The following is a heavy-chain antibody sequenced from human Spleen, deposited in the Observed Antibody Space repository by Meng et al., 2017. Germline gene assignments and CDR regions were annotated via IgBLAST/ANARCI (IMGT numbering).Heavy chain of an antibody. CDR2: MNPNSGNT. CDR1: GYTFTSYA. CDR3: ATLGGTSNFDY. Sequence: QVQLGQSGAEVKKPGAPAKVSCKASGYTFTSYAIKWVRQATGQGLEWMGWMNPNSGNTGYAQKFQGRVTMTRNTSISTAYMELSSLRSEDTAVYYCATLGGTSNFDYWGQGTLVTVSS. V-gene: IGHV1-8*01. D-gene: IGHD3-10*01. J-gene: IGHJ4*02.